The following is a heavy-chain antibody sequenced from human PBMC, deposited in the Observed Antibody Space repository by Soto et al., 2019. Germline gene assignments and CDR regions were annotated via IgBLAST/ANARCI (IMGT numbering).Heavy chain of an antibody. D-gene: IGHD1-26*01. V-gene: IGHV3-72*01. J-gene: IGHJ4*02. CDR1: GFSFSDHY. Sequence: PGGSLRLSCAASGFSFSDHYMEWVRQAPGKGLEWVGRIRNKANSYTTQYAASVRGRFTISRDDSKNSLFLQMNSLKTEDTAVYYCARTIMYSAPHYFDYCGQGTLVTVSS. CDR3: ARTIMYSAPHYFDY. CDR2: IRNKANSYTT.